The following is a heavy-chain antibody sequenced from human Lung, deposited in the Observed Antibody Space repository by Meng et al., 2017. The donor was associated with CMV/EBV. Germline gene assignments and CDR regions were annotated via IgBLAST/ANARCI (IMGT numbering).Heavy chain of an antibody. CDR1: GYTFTSYG. V-gene: IGHV1-18*01. D-gene: IGHD2-2*01. CDR2: ISAYNGNT. Sequence: ASVNVSRKASGYTFTSYGISWVRQAPGQGLEWMGWISAYNGNTHYAQKLQGRVTMATDTSTSTAYMELRSLRSDDTAVYYCARNRYCSSTSCYFDYWGQGTLVTVSS. J-gene: IGHJ4*02. CDR3: ARNRYCSSTSCYFDY.